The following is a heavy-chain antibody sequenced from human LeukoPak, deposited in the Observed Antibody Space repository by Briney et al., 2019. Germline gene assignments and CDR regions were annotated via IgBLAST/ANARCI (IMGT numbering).Heavy chain of an antibody. V-gene: IGHV4-59*01. J-gene: IGHJ5*02. CDR1: GGSLSSYC. Sequence: SETLSLTCTGSGGSLSSYCWSWLRQPPGKGLEWIGYIYYSGSTNYNPSLKSRVTISVDTSKNQFSLKLSSVTAADTAVYYCARDTSIAVAGKGPEGFDPWGQGTLVTVSS. D-gene: IGHD6-19*01. CDR2: IYYSGST. CDR3: ARDTSIAVAGKGPEGFDP.